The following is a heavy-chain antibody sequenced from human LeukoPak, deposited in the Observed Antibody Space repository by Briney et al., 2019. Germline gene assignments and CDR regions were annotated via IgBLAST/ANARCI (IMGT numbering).Heavy chain of an antibody. CDR1: GFTFSSYA. CDR3: AREITMVRGVIDAIDY. V-gene: IGHV3-30-3*01. CDR2: ISYDGSNK. Sequence: PGRSLRLSCAASGFTFSSYAMHWVRQAPGKGLEWVAVISYDGSNKYYADSVKGRFTISRDNSKNTLYLQMNSLRAEDTAVYYCAREITMVRGVIDAIDYWGQGTLVTVPS. D-gene: IGHD3-10*01. J-gene: IGHJ4*02.